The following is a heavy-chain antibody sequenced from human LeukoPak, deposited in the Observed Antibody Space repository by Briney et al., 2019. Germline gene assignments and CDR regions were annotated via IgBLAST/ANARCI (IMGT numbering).Heavy chain of an antibody. CDR1: GGSFSGYY. CDR3: ASLSSSWYYVDYYYYMDV. CDR2: INHSGST. J-gene: IGHJ6*03. V-gene: IGHV4-34*01. D-gene: IGHD6-13*01. Sequence: PSETLSLTCAVYGGSFSGYYWSWIRQPPGKGLEWLGEINHSGSTNYNPSLKSRVTISVDTSKNQFSLKLSSVTAADTAVYYCASLSSSWYYVDYYYYMDVWGKGTTVTVSS.